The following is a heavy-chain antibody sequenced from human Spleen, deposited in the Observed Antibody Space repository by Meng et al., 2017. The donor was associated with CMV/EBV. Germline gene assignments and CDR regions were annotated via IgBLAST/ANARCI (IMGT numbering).Heavy chain of an antibody. Sequence: ASVKVSCKASGYTFTSYGISWVRQAPGQGLEWMGWMNPNSGNTGYAQKFQGRVTMTRNTSISTAYMELSSLRSEDTAVYYCARSVPVNYDILTYYGMDVWGQGTTVTVSS. CDR3: ARSVPVNYDILTYYGMDV. CDR1: GYTFTSYG. CDR2: MNPNSGNT. V-gene: IGHV1-8*02. J-gene: IGHJ6*02. D-gene: IGHD3-9*01.